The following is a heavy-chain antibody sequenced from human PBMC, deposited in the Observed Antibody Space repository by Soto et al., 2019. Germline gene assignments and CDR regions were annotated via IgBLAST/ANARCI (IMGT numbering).Heavy chain of an antibody. CDR1: GYSFTSYW. D-gene: IGHD2-2*01. Sequence: PGESLKISCKGSGYSFTSYWIGWVRQMPGKGLEWMGIIYPGDSDTRYSPSFQGQVTISADKSISTAYLQWSSLKASDTAMYYCARRGSGVPAAMGHYYYYGVDVWGQGTTVTVSS. CDR3: ARRGSGVPAAMGHYYYYGVDV. CDR2: IYPGDSDT. J-gene: IGHJ6*02. V-gene: IGHV5-51*01.